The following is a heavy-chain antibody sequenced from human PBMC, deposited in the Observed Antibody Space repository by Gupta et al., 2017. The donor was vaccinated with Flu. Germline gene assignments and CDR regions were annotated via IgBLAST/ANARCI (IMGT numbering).Heavy chain of an antibody. CDR1: GFTFSNAW. J-gene: IGHJ4*02. Sequence: EVQLVESGGGLVKPGGSLRLSCAASGFTFSNAWMSWVRQAPGKGLEWVGRIKSKTDGGTTDYAAPVKGRVTISRDDSKNTLYLQRNSVKTEDTAVYYCTTAGACSGGSCYSLDYWGQGTLVTVSS. D-gene: IGHD2-15*01. V-gene: IGHV3-15*01. CDR2: IKSKTDGGTT. CDR3: TTAGACSGGSCYSLDY.